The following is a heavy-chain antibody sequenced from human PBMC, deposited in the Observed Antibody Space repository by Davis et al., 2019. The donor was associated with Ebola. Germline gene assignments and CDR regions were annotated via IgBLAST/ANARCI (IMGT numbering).Heavy chain of an antibody. D-gene: IGHD5-24*01. J-gene: IGHJ5*02. CDR1: GGSFSGYY. V-gene: IGHV4-34*01. CDR3: ARDGLDGYKEDGWFDP. Sequence: PSETLSLTCAVYGGSFSGYYWSWIRQPPGKGLEWIGEINHSGSTYYNPSLKSRVTISVDRSKNQFSLKLSSVTAADTAVYYCARDGLDGYKEDGWFDPWGQGTLVTVSS. CDR2: INHSGST.